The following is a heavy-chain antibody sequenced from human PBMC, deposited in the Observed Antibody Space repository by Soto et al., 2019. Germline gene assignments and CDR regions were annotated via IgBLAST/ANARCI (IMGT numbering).Heavy chain of an antibody. J-gene: IGHJ4*02. CDR3: AKPESPRIYYFDY. CDR2: ISGSGGST. V-gene: IGHV3-23*01. CDR1: GFTFSSYA. Sequence: GGSLRLSCAASGFTFSSYAMGWVRQAPGKGLEWVSAISGSGGSTYYADSVKGRFTISRDNSKNTLYLQMNSLRAEDTAVYYCAKPESPRIYYFDYWGQGTLVTVSS. D-gene: IGHD3-10*01.